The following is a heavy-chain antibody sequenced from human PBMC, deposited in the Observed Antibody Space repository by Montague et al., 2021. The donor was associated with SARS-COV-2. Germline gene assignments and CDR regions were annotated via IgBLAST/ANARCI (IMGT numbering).Heavy chain of an antibody. V-gene: IGHV3-9*01. CDR2: ISWNSGSI. CDR3: AKDTYYFGSGSYTWDN. D-gene: IGHD3-10*01. CDR1: GFTFDEYA. Sequence: SLRLSCAASGFTFDEYAMHWVRQAPGKGLEWVSGISWNSGSIGYADSVKGRFTISRDNATSSLYLQMDSLRPEDTALYYCAKDTYYFGSGSYTWDNWGQGTLVTVSS. J-gene: IGHJ4*02.